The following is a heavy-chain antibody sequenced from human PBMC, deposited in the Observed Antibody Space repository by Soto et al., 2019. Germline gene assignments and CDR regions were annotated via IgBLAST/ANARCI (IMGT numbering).Heavy chain of an antibody. D-gene: IGHD3-10*01. CDR1: GFTVSTNY. CDR2: IYSDGST. V-gene: IGHV3-66*01. CDR3: VRDSGYYGSGRGVLDY. Sequence: EVQLVESGGGLVQPGGSLRLSCAVSGFTVSTNYMSWVRQAPGKGLESVSIIYSDGSTYYADSVKGRFTTSRDSARNTLYLQMDKLRADDTAVYHCVRDSGYYGSGRGVLDYWGQGTLVTVSS. J-gene: IGHJ4*02.